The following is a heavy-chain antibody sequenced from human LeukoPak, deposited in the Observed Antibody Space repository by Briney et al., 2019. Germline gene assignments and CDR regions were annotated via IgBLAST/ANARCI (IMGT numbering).Heavy chain of an antibody. Sequence: GESLQISCKGSGSSFTSYWIGWVRQMPGKGLEWMGIISPGDSETRYSPSFQGQVTISADKSISTAYLQWRSLKASDTAMYYCARRNTAMVYFDYWGQGTLVTVSS. CDR2: ISPGDSET. J-gene: IGHJ4*02. V-gene: IGHV5-51*01. D-gene: IGHD5-18*01. CDR3: ARRNTAMVYFDY. CDR1: GSSFTSYW.